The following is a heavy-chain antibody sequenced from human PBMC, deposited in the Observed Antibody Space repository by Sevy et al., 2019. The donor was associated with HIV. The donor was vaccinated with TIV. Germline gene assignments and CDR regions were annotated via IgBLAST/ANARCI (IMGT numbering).Heavy chain of an antibody. Sequence: GGSLRLSCAASGFTFSSYGMHWVRQAPGKGLEWVAVISYDGSNKYYADSVKGRFTISRDNSKNTLYLQMNSLRAEDTAVYYCVKSPRWNGGDYFDYWGQGTLVTVSS. D-gene: IGHD1-1*01. CDR1: GFTFSSYG. CDR3: VKSPRWNGGDYFDY. CDR2: ISYDGSNK. J-gene: IGHJ4*02. V-gene: IGHV3-30*18.